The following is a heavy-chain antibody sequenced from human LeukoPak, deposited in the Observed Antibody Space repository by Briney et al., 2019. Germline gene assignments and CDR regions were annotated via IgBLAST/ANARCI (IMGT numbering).Heavy chain of an antibody. V-gene: IGHV3-30*02. CDR1: GFTFSSYG. D-gene: IGHD6-6*01. CDR2: IRYDGSNK. J-gene: IGHJ6*03. Sequence: GGSLRLSCAASGFTFSSYGMHWVRQAPGKGLEWVAFIRYDGSNKYYADSVKGRFTISRDNSKNTLYLQMNSLRAEDTAVYYCAKFSSSHYYYYYYMDVWGKGTTVTVSS. CDR3: AKFSSSHYYYYYYMDV.